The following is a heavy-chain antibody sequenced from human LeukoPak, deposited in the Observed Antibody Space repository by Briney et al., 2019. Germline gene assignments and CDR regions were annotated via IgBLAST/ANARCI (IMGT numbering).Heavy chain of an antibody. CDR3: ARDASGWGGLPYYDSSGYYGGAPT. D-gene: IGHD3-22*01. Sequence: PSETLSLTCTVSGHSIINSFYWGWIRQPPGQGLEWIGSIYHTGATYYNPSLKSRVTISLDTSKNQFSLKLKSVTAADTAVYYCARDASGWGGLPYYDSSGYYGGAPTWGQGTLVTVSS. CDR2: IYHTGAT. V-gene: IGHV4-38-2*02. CDR1: GHSIINSFY. J-gene: IGHJ5*02.